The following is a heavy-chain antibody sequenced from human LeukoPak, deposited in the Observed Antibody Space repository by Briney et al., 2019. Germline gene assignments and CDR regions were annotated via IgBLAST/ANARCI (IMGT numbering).Heavy chain of an antibody. J-gene: IGHJ6*02. V-gene: IGHV4-31*03. Sequence: SETLSLTCTVSGDSISTGGYYWAWIRQHRERGLEWIGYIYYSGSTHYNPSLQSRVTISVDTSKDQFSLNLNSVTAADTAVYYCARVIVVVPIGVYHYYAMDVWGQGTTVTVPS. D-gene: IGHD2-2*01. CDR1: GDSISTGGYY. CDR3: ARVIVVVPIGVYHYYAMDV. CDR2: IYYSGST.